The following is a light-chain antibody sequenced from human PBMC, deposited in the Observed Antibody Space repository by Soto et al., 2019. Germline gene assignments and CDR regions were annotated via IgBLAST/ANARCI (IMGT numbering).Light chain of an antibody. J-gene: IGLJ3*02. CDR1: SSNIGAGYD. CDR3: QSYGGRLSGRV. V-gene: IGLV1-40*01. CDR2: GNS. Sequence: QSVLTQPPSVSGAPGQRVTISCSGSSSNIGAGYDVHWYQQLPGTAPKLLIYGNSNRPSGVPDRFSGSKSGTSASLAITGLQAEDEADYYCQSYGGRLSGRVFGGGSKLTVL.